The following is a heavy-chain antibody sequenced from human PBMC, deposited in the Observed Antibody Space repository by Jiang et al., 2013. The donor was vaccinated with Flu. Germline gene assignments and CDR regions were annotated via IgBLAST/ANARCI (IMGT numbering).Heavy chain of an antibody. D-gene: IGHD6-19*01. Sequence: RTYYRSKWYSEYAVSVKSRITINPDTSKNQFSLQLNSVTPEDSAVYYCVREVDGQWLNYWGQGTLVTVSS. CDR3: VREVDGQWLNY. CDR2: TYYRSKWYS. J-gene: IGHJ4*02. V-gene: IGHV6-1*01.